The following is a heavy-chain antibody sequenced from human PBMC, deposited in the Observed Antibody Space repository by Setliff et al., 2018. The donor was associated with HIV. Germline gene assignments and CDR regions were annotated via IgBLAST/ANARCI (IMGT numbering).Heavy chain of an antibody. CDR3: AKVGDNADGLDY. V-gene: IGHV7-4-1*02. J-gene: IGHJ4*02. Sequence: ASVKVSCKTSGYAFFSYAVHWVRQAPGQSFEWMGWINTKTAYPMYARDFTGHFVFSLDTSLTTAFLQINSLKAGDTAMYYCAKVGDNADGLDYWGQGTMVTVSS. CDR1: GYAFFSYA. D-gene: IGHD3-16*01. CDR2: INTKTAYP.